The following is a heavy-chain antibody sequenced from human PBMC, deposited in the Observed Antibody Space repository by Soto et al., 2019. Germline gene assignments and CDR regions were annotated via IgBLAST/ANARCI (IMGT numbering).Heavy chain of an antibody. CDR2: IYTSGNT. CDR3: AGDEGYYYDGMDV. D-gene: IGHD3-22*01. CDR1: GDSISSYY. V-gene: IGHV4-4*07. J-gene: IGHJ6*02. Sequence: QVQLQESGPGLVKPSETLSLTCTVSGDSISSYYWSWIRQPAGKGLEWIGRIYTSGNTQYNPSLWSRVTMSVDTSKNQLSLKLSSVTAADTAVYFCAGDEGYYYDGMDVWGQGTTVTVSS.